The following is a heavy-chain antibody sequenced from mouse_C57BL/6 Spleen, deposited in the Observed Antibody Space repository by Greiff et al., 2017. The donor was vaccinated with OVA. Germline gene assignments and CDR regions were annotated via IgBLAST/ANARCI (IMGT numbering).Heavy chain of an antibody. CDR2: IYPGDGDT. CDR1: GYAFSSSW. D-gene: IGHD2-1*01. V-gene: IGHV1-82*01. CDR3: ARGLLNFDY. J-gene: IGHJ2*01. Sequence: QVQLKQSGPELVKHGASVKISCKASGYAFSSSWMNWVKQRPGKGLEWIGRIYPGDGDTNYNGKFKGKATLTADKSSSTAYMQLSSLTSEDSAVYFCARGLLNFDYWGQGTTLTVSS.